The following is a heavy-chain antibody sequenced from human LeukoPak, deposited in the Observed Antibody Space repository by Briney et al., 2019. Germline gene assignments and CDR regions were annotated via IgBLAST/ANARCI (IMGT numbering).Heavy chain of an antibody. V-gene: IGHV4-39*07. Sequence: KTSETLSLTCTVSGGSITSSIYYWGWIRQPPGKGLEWIGSIYYSGSTYYNPSLKSRVTISVDTSKNQFSLKLSSVTAADTAVYYCAREATSPNLWFGELVDYYYMDVWGKGTTVTVSS. CDR3: AREATSPNLWFGELVDYYYMDV. CDR2: IYYSGST. CDR1: GGSITSSIYY. D-gene: IGHD3-10*01. J-gene: IGHJ6*03.